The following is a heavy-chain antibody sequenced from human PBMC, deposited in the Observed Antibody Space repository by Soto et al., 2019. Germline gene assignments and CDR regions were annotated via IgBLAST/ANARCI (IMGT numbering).Heavy chain of an antibody. CDR3: ARAHAPTLPFDY. Sequence: SETLSLTCTVSGGSMRSVYWSWIRQPPGKRLEWIGFIFHSGNAKYNPSLKSRVTISIDTSKSQFSLSLDSVTAADTAVYFCARAHAPTLPFDYWGLGTLVTVSS. J-gene: IGHJ4*01. CDR1: GGSMRSVY. V-gene: IGHV4-59*01. D-gene: IGHD2-15*01. CDR2: IFHSGNA.